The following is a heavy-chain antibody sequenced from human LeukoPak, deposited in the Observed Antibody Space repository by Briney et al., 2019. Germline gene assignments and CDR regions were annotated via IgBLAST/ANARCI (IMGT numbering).Heavy chain of an antibody. CDR3: ARLRFPPANFFDY. CDR2: MYYSGGT. V-gene: IGHV4-39*01. D-gene: IGHD6-25*01. Sequence: PSETLSLTCTVSGGSISSSSYYWGWIRQPPGKGLEWIGSMYYSGGTYYNPSLKSRVTISIDTSKNQFSLKLSSVTAADTAVYYCARLRFPPANFFDYWGQGTLVTVSP. CDR1: GGSISSSSYY. J-gene: IGHJ4*02.